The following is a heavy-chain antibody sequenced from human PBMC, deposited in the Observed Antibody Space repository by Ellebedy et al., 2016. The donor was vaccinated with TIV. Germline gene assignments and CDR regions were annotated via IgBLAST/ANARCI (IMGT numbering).Heavy chain of an antibody. V-gene: IGHV3-30*18. CDR3: AKPYDSGSYHDAFDN. D-gene: IGHD3-10*01. Sequence: PGGSLRLSCAASGFTFSSYGMHWVLQAPGKGLEWVAAISYDGTNKDYTDSVKGRFTISRDKSKNTLYLQLNSLRAEDTAVYYCAKPYDSGSYHDAFDNWGQGTMVTVSS. CDR2: ISYDGTNK. CDR1: GFTFSSYG. J-gene: IGHJ3*02.